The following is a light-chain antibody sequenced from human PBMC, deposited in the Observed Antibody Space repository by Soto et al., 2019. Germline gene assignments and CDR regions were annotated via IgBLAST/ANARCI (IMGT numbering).Light chain of an antibody. V-gene: IGKV3-15*01. Sequence: EIEMTQSPATLSVSPGDRATLSCRASQSLSSNLAWYQQKPGPAPRLLIYGASTRATGIPARFSGSGSGTEFTLTISSLQSEDFATYYCQQYNNCPPTFGQGTKVEIK. CDR3: QQYNNCPPT. J-gene: IGKJ1*01. CDR1: QSLSSN. CDR2: GAS.